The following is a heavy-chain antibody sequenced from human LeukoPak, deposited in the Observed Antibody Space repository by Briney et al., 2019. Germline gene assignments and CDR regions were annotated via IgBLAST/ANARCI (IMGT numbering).Heavy chain of an antibody. CDR1: GYTFTSYG. CDR3: ARGFYDILTGYPSNYYYYYMDV. Sequence: ASVKVSCKASGYTFTSYGISWVRQAPGQGLEWMGWISAYNGNTNYAQKLQGRVTMTTDTSTSTAYMELRSLRSDDTAVYYCARGFYDILTGYPSNYYYYYMDVWGKGTTVTISS. J-gene: IGHJ6*03. D-gene: IGHD3-9*01. V-gene: IGHV1-18*01. CDR2: ISAYNGNT.